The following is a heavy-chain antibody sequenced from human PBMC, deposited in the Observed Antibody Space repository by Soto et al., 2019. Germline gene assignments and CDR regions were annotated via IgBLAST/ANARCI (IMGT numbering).Heavy chain of an antibody. CDR1: GDSVSSNSAT. V-gene: IGHV6-1*01. D-gene: IGHD3-22*01. CDR2: TYYRSKWSN. J-gene: IGHJ4*02. CDR3: ATPPGFYDSAPFDY. Sequence: PSETLSITCAISGDSVSSNSATWDWIRQSPSRGLEWLGRTYYRSKWSNDYAVSVKGRITINPDTSNNQFSLQMNSLKTEDTAVYYCATPPGFYDSAPFDYWGQGTLVTVSS.